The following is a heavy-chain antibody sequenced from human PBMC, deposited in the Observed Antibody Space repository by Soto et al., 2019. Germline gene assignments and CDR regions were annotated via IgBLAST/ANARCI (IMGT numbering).Heavy chain of an antibody. CDR1: GFTFSRYS. CDR2: ISSTTNYI. V-gene: IGHV3-21*01. CDR3: ARESEDLTSNFDY. Sequence: EVQLVESGGGLVRPGGSLRLSCAASGFTFSRYSMNWVRQAPGKGLEWVSSISSTTNYIYYADSMKGRFTVSRDNAKNSVYLDMNSLSAEDTAVYYCARESEDLTSNFDYGGQGTLVTFSS. J-gene: IGHJ4*02.